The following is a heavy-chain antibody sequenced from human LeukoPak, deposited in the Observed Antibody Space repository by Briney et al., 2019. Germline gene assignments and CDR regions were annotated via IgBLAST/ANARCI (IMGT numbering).Heavy chain of an antibody. CDR3: ARSGYSSGWYVHYFDY. D-gene: IGHD6-19*01. CDR1: GGSISSYY. V-gene: IGHV4-59*08. J-gene: IGHJ4*02. CDR2: IYYSGST. Sequence: SETLSLTCTVSGGSISSYYWSWIRQPPGKGLEWIGYIYYSGSTNYNPSLKCRVTISIDTSKNQFSLKLSSVTATDTAVYYCARSGYSSGWYVHYFDYWGQGTLVTVSS.